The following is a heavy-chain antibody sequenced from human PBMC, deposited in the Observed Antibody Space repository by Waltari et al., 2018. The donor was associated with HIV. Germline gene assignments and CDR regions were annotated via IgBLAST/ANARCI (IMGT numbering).Heavy chain of an antibody. J-gene: IGHJ5*02. D-gene: IGHD2-15*01. CDR1: GYTLSELS. Sequence: QVPLVQSGAEVKKPGASVKVSCKVSGYTLSELSMHWVRQGPGKGLEGMGGLDPEQCKTIYAQNCQGRVTMAEDAATDTADMELSSLGSEDTAVYYCTTEGIYCSGGTCYSRFDPWGQGTLVTVSS. CDR3: TTEGIYCSGGTCYSRFDP. V-gene: IGHV1-24*01. CDR2: LDPEQCKT.